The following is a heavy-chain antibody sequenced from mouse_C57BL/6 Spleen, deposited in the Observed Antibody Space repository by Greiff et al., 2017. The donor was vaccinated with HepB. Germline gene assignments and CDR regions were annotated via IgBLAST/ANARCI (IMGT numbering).Heavy chain of an antibody. CDR2: IYPGNGDT. D-gene: IGHD1-1*01. CDR3: ARSSITTVVATGFDY. Sequence: QVQLQQSGAELVRPGASVKMSCKASGYTFTSYNMHWVKQTPRQGLEWIGAIYPGNGDTSYNQKFKGKATLTVDTSSSTAYMQLSSLTSEDSAVYYCARSSITTVVATGFDYWGQGTTLTVSS. V-gene: IGHV1-12*01. J-gene: IGHJ2*01. CDR1: GYTFTSYN.